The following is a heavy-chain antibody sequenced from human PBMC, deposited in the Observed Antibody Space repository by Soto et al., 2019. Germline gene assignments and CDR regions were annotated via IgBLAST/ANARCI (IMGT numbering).Heavy chain of an antibody. CDR2: ISSDGNTH. Sequence: PGGSLRLSCVASGFAFSSYGIHWVRQAPGKGLEWVAVISSDGNTHYYANYVKGRFTISRDNSKNTLYLQMDSLRPEDTAVYYCAKEIAAAGDLDYWGHGTLVTVSS. J-gene: IGHJ4*01. CDR3: AKEIAAAGDLDY. D-gene: IGHD6-25*01. CDR1: GFAFSSYG. V-gene: IGHV3-30*18.